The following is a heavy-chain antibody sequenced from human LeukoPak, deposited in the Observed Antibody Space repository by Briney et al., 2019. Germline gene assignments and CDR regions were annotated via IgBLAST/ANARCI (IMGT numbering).Heavy chain of an antibody. Sequence: GGSLRLSCAASGFTFSTYWMSWVRQAPGKGLEWVANIKQDGSEIYYVDSVKGRFTISRDNAKKSLYLQMNSLRAEDTAVYYCAKGTGYYDYVWGSYRHEGDYWGQGTLVTVSS. CDR1: GFTFSTYW. CDR2: IKQDGSEI. J-gene: IGHJ4*02. D-gene: IGHD3-16*02. CDR3: AKGTGYYDYVWGSYRHEGDY. V-gene: IGHV3-7*03.